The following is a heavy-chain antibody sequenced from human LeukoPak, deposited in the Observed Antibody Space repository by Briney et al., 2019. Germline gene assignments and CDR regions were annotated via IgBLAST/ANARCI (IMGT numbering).Heavy chain of an antibody. J-gene: IGHJ4*02. CDR3: ARQGLRWYHFDH. V-gene: IGHV4-59*08. CDR2: IYYSGTT. Sequence: PSETLSLTCAVSGNSISSYYWSWIRQPPGKGLEWIGYIYYSGTTNYNPSLESRVTISVDTSKKQFSLKLNSVTAADTAVYYCARQGLRWYHFDHWGQGTLVTVSP. D-gene: IGHD4-17*01. CDR1: GNSISSYY.